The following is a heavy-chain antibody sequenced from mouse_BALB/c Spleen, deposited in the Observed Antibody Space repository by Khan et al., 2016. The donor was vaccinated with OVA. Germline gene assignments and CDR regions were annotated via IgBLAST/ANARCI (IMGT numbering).Heavy chain of an antibody. CDR3: ARYYYGSSYGAMDY. V-gene: IGHV3-2*02. CDR1: GYSITSDYA. D-gene: IGHD1-1*01. CDR2: ISYSGST. J-gene: IGHJ4*01. Sequence: VQLKESGPGLVKPSQSLSLTCTVTGYSITSDYAWNWIRQFPGNKLEWMGYISYSGSTRYSPSLKSRISISRDTSKNQFFLQLNSVTTEDTATYYGARYYYGSSYGAMDYWGQGTAGTVSS.